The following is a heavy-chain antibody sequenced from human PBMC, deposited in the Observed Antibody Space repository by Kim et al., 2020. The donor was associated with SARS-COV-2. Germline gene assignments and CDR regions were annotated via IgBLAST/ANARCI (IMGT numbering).Heavy chain of an antibody. D-gene: IGHD1-26*01. CDR3: ASLGLSYSHGY. Sequence: SETLSLTCTVSGGSISSSSYYWGWIRQPPGKGLEWIGSIYYSGSTYYNPSLKSRVTISVDTSKNQFSLKLSSVTAADTAVYYCASLGLSYSHGYWGQGTLVTVSS. CDR1: GGSISSSSYY. J-gene: IGHJ4*02. CDR2: IYYSGST. V-gene: IGHV4-39*01.